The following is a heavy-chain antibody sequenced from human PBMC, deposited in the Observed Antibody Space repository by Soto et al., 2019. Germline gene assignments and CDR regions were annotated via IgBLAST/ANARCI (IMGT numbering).Heavy chain of an antibody. Sequence: ASVKVSCKASGYTFTSYGISWVRQAPGQGLEWMGWISAYNGNTSYAQKLQGRVTMTTDTSTSTAYMELRSLMSDDRAVYYCGRRDVTGTTSFTAYWGQGTLVTVSS. CDR1: GYTFTSYG. V-gene: IGHV1-18*01. CDR2: ISAYNGNT. J-gene: IGHJ4*02. D-gene: IGHD1-7*01. CDR3: GRRDVTGTTSFTAY.